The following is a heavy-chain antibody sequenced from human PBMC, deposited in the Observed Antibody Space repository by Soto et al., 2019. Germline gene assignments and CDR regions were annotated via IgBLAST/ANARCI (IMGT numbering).Heavy chain of an antibody. CDR1: GFTFTKFA. Sequence: GGSLRLSCAASGFTFTKFAMSWVRQAPGKGLEWVASISGPGGSTNYAESVKGRFTISRDNSNDTVSLQMNSLRVEDTALYFCAKDRRIAVSHFDFWGQRTLVTVSS. D-gene: IGHD6-19*01. CDR2: ISGPGGST. J-gene: IGHJ4*02. CDR3: AKDRRIAVSHFDF. V-gene: IGHV3-23*01.